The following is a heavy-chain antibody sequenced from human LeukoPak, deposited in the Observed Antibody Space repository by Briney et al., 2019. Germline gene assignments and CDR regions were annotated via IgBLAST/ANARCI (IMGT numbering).Heavy chain of an antibody. D-gene: IGHD3-9*01. V-gene: IGHV1-46*01. CDR2: INPSSGST. CDR1: RYTFTQYH. J-gene: IGHJ6*02. Sequence: ASVTVSCKDSRYTFTQYHLHCVREAPGQGLEWMGIINPSSGSTSYAQKFQGRVTMTRDTSTSTVYMELSSLRSEDTAVYYCARDLRDYDILTCYYYGSRHYYVRDVWGQGTTVTVSS. CDR3: ARDLRDYDILTCYYYGSRHYYVRDV.